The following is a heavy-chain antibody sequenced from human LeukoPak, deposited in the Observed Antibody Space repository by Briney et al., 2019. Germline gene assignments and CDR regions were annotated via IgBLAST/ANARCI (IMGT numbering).Heavy chain of an antibody. CDR2: IYHSGST. V-gene: IGHV4-38-2*02. D-gene: IGHD6-19*01. CDR1: GYSISGGYY. J-gene: IGHJ4*02. CDR3: ARYASGWYYFDY. Sequence: SETLSLTCTVSGYSISGGYYWGWIRQPPGKGLEWIGSIYHSGSTYYNPSLKRRVTISVDTSKNQFSLKLSSVTAADTAVYYCARYASGWYYFDYWGQGTLVTVSS.